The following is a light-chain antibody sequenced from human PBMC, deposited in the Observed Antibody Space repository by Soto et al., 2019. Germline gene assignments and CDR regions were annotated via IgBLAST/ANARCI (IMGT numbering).Light chain of an antibody. CDR3: RSYITSSTGV. CDR1: SSDVGGYNY. CDR2: DVS. V-gene: IGLV2-14*03. J-gene: IGLJ2*01. Sequence: QSALTQPASVSGSPGPSITISCTGTSSDVGGYNYVSWYQQHPGKAPKLMIYDVSNRPSGVSNRFSGYKSGNTASLTISGLQAEDEADYYCRSYITSSTGVFGGGTQVTVL.